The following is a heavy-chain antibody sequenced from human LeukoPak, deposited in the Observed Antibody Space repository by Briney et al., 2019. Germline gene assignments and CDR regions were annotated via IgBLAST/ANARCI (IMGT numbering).Heavy chain of an antibody. V-gene: IGHV5-51*01. CDR2: IYPGDSDT. J-gene: IGHJ6*02. D-gene: IGHD6-13*01. CDR1: GYSFASFW. CDR3: ASIIVAAAGRDYYYYGMDV. Sequence: GESLKISCKGSGYSFASFWIGWVRQMPGKGLEWMGIIYPGDSDTRYSPSFQGQVTISADKSISTTYVQWSSLKASDTAMYYCASIIVAAAGRDYYYYGMDVWGQGTTVTVSS.